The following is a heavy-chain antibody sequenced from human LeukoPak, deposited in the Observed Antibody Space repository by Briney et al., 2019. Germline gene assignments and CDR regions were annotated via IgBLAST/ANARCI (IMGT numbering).Heavy chain of an antibody. CDR2: ISSSGSTI. J-gene: IGHJ6*04. CDR3: AELGITMIGGV. Sequence: GGSLRLSCAASGFTFSSYEMNWVREAPGKGLVWVSYISSSGSTIYYADSVEGGFTISGDDAKNSLYLQMNSVIAEDAAVFYCAELGITMIGGVWGKGNTVTISS. V-gene: IGHV3-48*03. D-gene: IGHD3-10*02. CDR1: GFTFSSYE.